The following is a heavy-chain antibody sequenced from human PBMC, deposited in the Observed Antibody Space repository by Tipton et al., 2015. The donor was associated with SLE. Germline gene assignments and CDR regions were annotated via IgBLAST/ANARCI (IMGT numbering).Heavy chain of an antibody. Sequence: QVQLVQSGPEVKKPGASVKFSRKASGYTFISYYIHWVRQAPGQGLEWMGVIIPSSGNTNYAQKFHGSVTMTRDTSTNTVYMELNSLRSEDTAVYYCVRELSGGYFDYWGQGTLVTVSS. V-gene: IGHV1-46*01. D-gene: IGHD2/OR15-2a*01. CDR1: GYTFISYY. J-gene: IGHJ4*02. CDR2: IIPSSGNT. CDR3: VRELSGGYFDY.